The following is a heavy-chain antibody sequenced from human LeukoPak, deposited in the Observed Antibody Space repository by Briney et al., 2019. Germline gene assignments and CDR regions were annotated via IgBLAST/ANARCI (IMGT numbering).Heavy chain of an antibody. D-gene: IGHD2-15*01. V-gene: IGHV1-8*02. CDR3: ARGYCSGGGCYTAEYLPH. J-gene: IGHJ1*01. Sequence: ASVKVSCKASGYTFTNFEINWVRQDAGQGLEWMGWMRPNSGETVNVQKFQGRVTMTRDISTSTAYMELTGLRSDDTAVYFCARGYCSGGGCYTAEYLPHWGQGTLVTVSS. CDR1: GYTFTNFE. CDR2: MRPNSGET.